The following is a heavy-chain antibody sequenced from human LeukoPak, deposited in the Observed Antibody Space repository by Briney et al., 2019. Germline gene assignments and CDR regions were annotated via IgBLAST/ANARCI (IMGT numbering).Heavy chain of an antibody. V-gene: IGHV3-15*01. CDR3: TTGIRGD. Sequence: PGESLRLSYAASGFTFSNVWMSWDRQVPGKGLEWVGRIRRKTDGETTDHAAPVKGRFTISRDDSKNTLFLQMNSLKTEDTAVYYCTTGIRGDCGQGTLVTVSS. J-gene: IGHJ4*02. CDR2: IRRKTDGETT. CDR1: GFTFSNVW.